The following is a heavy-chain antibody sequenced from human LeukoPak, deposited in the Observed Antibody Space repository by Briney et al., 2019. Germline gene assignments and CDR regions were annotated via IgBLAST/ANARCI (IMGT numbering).Heavy chain of an antibody. CDR1: GFTFSDAW. J-gene: IGHJ4*02. Sequence: PGGSLRLSCAFSGFTFSDAWMSWVRQAPGKGLEWVGRIKGKTDRGTTDYNTPVKGRFTISRDDSKTTLYLQMNSLKTEDTAVYYCPLQFFSSYSSTWYAFAYWGRGTQVTVSS. D-gene: IGHD5-18*01. V-gene: IGHV3-15*01. CDR3: PLQFFSSYSSTWYAFAY. CDR2: IKGKTDRGTT.